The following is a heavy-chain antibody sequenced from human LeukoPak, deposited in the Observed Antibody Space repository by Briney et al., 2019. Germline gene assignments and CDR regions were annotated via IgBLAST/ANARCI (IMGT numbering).Heavy chain of an antibody. V-gene: IGHV3-30-3*01. J-gene: IGHJ5*02. CDR3: ARALGGIAAAGIEVWFDP. CDR2: ISYDGSNK. D-gene: IGHD6-13*01. Sequence: GGSLRLSCAASGFTFSSYAMHWVRQAPGGGLEWVAVISYDGSNKYYADSVKGRFTISRDNSKNTLYLQMNSLRAEDTAVYYCARALGGIAAAGIEVWFDPWGQGTLVTVSS. CDR1: GFTFSSYA.